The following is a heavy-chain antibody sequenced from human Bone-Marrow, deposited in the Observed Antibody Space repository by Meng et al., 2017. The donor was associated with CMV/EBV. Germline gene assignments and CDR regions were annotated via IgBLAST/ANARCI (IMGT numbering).Heavy chain of an antibody. V-gene: IGHV3-43D*03. CDR3: AKDCPPFTQVGTSCMDY. D-gene: IGHD2-2*01. CDR2: ISWDGGST. J-gene: IGHJ4*02. Sequence: GESLKISCAASGFTFDDYAMHWVRQAPGKGLEWVSLISWDGGSTYYADSVKGRFTISRDNSKNSLYLQMNSLRAEDTALYYCAKDCPPFTQVGTSCMDYWGQGTLVTVSS. CDR1: GFTFDDYA.